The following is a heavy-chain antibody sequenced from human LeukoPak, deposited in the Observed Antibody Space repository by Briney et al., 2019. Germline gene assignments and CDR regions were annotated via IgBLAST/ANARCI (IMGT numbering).Heavy chain of an antibody. CDR1: GYTFTSYG. Sequence: ASVNVSCKASGYTFTSYGISWVRQAPGQGVEWMGWISAYNGNTNYAQKLQGRVTMTTDTSTSTAYMELRSLRSDDTAVYYCARDSGYQLPIAYFYYYGMDVWGQGTTVTVSS. CDR3: ARDSGYQLPIAYFYYYGMDV. CDR2: ISAYNGNT. D-gene: IGHD2-2*01. J-gene: IGHJ6*02. V-gene: IGHV1-18*01.